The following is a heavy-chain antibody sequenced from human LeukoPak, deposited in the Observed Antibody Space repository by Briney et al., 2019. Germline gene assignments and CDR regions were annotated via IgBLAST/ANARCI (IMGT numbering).Heavy chain of an antibody. CDR1: GFTFSSYG. V-gene: IGHV3-30*02. J-gene: IGHJ4*02. Sequence: GGSLRLSCAASGFTFSSYGMHWVRQAPGKGLEWVAFIRYDGSNKYYADSVKGRFTISRDNSKNTVDLLVNSLRAEDTAVYYCARVWELSYDYWGQGILVTVSS. CDR3: ARVWELSYDY. CDR2: IRYDGSNK. D-gene: IGHD3-16*02.